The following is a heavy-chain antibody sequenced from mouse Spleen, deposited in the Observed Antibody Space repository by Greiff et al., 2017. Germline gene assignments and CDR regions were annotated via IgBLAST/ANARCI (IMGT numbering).Heavy chain of an antibody. V-gene: IGHV5-6-3*01. J-gene: IGHJ4*01. D-gene: IGHD1-2*01. CDR3: ARGGGSHYYGFLDY. CDR1: GFTFSSYG. CDR2: INSNGGST. Sequence: EVKLVESGGGLVQPGGSLKLSCAASGFTFSSYGMSWVRQTPDKRLELVATINSNGGSTYYPDSVKGRFTISRDNAKNTLYLQMSSLKSEDTAMYYCARGGGSHYYGFLDYWGQGTSVTVSS.